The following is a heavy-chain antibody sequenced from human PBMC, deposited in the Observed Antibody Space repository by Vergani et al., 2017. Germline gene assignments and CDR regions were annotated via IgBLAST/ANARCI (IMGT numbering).Heavy chain of an antibody. Sequence: EVQLVQSGAEVKKPGESLRISCKGSGYSFTSYWISWVRQMPGKGLEWMGRIDPSDSYTNYSPSFQGHVTISADKSISTAYLKWSSLKASDTAMYYCAGEGYYGSGSYYKDAFDIWGQGTMVTVSS. CDR2: IDPSDSYT. CDR3: AGEGYYGSGSYYKDAFDI. J-gene: IGHJ3*02. V-gene: IGHV5-10-1*03. D-gene: IGHD3-10*01. CDR1: GYSFTSYW.